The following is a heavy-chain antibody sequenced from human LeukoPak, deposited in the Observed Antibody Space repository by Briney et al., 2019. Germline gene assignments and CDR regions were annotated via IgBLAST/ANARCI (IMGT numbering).Heavy chain of an antibody. V-gene: IGHV3-23*01. CDR1: GFTFSSSA. Sequence: GGSRRLSCAASGFTFSSSAMSWVRQVPGKGLEWVSGISASGGSTSYADSVRGRFTISRDNSKNTLYVQMNSLRDEDTAVYYCAKDKRWESPHYLDSWGRGTLVTVSS. J-gene: IGHJ4*02. CDR2: ISASGGST. D-gene: IGHD1-26*01. CDR3: AKDKRWESPHYLDS.